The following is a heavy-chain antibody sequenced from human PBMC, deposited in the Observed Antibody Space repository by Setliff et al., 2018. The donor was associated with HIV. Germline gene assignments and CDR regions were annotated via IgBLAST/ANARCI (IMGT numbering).Heavy chain of an antibody. J-gene: IGHJ4*02. CDR2: ISAYNGNT. CDR1: GYTFTSYG. D-gene: IGHD3-22*01. V-gene: IGHV1-18*01. CDR3: ARDGPFAFDSSGYAEF. Sequence: ASVKVSCKASGYTFTSYGISWVRQAPGQGLEWMGWISAYNGNTDYAQKLQGRVTMTTDTSTSTAYMELRSLRSDDTAVYYCARDGPFAFDSSGYAEFWGQGTLVTAPQ.